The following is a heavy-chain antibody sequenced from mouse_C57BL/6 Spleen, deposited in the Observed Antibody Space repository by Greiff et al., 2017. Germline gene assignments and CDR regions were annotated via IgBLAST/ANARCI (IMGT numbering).Heavy chain of an antibody. CDR2: ISDGGSYT. V-gene: IGHV5-4*01. CDR3: ARDLWGSSYGDYFDY. Sequence: EVQRVESGGGLVKPGGSLKLSCAASGFTFSSYAMSWVRQTQEKRLEWVATISDGGSYTSYPDNVKGRFTISRDNAKNNLYLQMSQLKSEDTAMYYCARDLWGSSYGDYFDYWGQGTTLTVSS. D-gene: IGHD1-1*01. CDR1: GFTFSSYA. J-gene: IGHJ2*01.